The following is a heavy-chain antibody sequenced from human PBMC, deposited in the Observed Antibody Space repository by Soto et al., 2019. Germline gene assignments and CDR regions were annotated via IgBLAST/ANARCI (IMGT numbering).Heavy chain of an antibody. CDR3: ARRAAQYYYDSSGYRSAFDI. Sequence: GESLKISCRVSGYTFTTYWIGGVRQMPGKGLEWMGIIYPAESDTRYSPSFQGQVTVSADKSISTAYLQWSSLKASDTAMYYCARRAAQYYYDSSGYRSAFDIWGQGTMVTVSS. CDR1: GYTFTTYW. D-gene: IGHD3-22*01. J-gene: IGHJ3*02. CDR2: IYPAESDT. V-gene: IGHV5-51*01.